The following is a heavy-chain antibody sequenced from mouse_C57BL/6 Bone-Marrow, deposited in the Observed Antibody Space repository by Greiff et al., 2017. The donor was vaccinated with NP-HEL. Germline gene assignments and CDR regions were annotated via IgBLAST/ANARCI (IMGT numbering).Heavy chain of an antibody. D-gene: IGHD3-1*01. Sequence: EVKLVESGGGLVQPGGSMKLSCVASGFTFSNYWMNWVRQSPEKGLEWVAQIRLKSDNYATHYAESVKGRFTISRDDSKSSVYLQMNNLSAEETGIYYCTLRATEDYWGQGTTLTVSS. CDR1: GFTFSNYW. V-gene: IGHV6-3*01. J-gene: IGHJ2*01. CDR2: IRLKSDNYAT. CDR3: TLRATEDY.